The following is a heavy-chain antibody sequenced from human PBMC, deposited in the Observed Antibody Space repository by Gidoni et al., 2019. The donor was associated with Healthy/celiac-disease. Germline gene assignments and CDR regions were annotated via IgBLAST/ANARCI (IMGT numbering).Heavy chain of an antibody. D-gene: IGHD6-13*01. CDR2: INHSGST. J-gene: IGHJ6*02. CDR3: ARGPGSPHNYYYYGMDV. Sequence: QVQLPQWGAGLLKPSETLSLTCAVYDGSFSGYYWSWIRQPPGKGLEWIGEINHSGSTNYNPSLKSRVTISVDTSKNQFSLKLSSVTAADTAVYYCARGPGSPHNYYYYGMDVWGQGTTVTVSS. V-gene: IGHV4-34*01. CDR1: DGSFSGYY.